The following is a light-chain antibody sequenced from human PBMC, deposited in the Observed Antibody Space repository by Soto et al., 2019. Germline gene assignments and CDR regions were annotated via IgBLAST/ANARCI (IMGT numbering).Light chain of an antibody. CDR3: QHYHNWPWT. J-gene: IGKJ1*01. V-gene: IGKV3-15*01. CDR1: QSVSRN. Sequence: EIVLTQSPGTLSLSPGERATLSCRASQSVSRNLAWYQQKPGQAPRLLISGASTRATGIPARFSGSGSGTEFTLTISSLQSEDFAVYYCQHYHNWPWTFGQGTKVDI. CDR2: GAS.